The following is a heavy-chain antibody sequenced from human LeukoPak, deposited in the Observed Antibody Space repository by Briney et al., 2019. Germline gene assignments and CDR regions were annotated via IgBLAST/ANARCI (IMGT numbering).Heavy chain of an antibody. J-gene: IGHJ4*02. CDR1: GGSFSGYY. CDR3: AGDGGEWLPDY. CDR2: INHSGST. V-gene: IGHV4-34*01. D-gene: IGHD3-3*01. Sequence: SETLSLTCAVYGGSFSGYYWSWIRQPPGKGLEWIGEINHSGSTNYNPSLKSRVTISVDTSKNQFSLKLSSVTAADTAVYYCAGDGGEWLPDYWGQGTLVTVSS.